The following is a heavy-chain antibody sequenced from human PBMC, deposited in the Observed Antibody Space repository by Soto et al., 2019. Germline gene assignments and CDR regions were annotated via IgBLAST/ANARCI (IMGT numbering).Heavy chain of an antibody. V-gene: IGHV4-59*01. D-gene: IGHD1-26*01. Sequence: PSETLSLTCTFSGGSISSYYWSWIRQPPGKGLEWIGYIYYSGSTNYNPSLKSRVTISVDTSKNQFSLKLSSVTAADTAVYYCARSGEAQGYYYYGMDVWGQGTTVTVSS. J-gene: IGHJ6*02. CDR3: ARSGEAQGYYYYGMDV. CDR1: GGSISSYY. CDR2: IYYSGST.